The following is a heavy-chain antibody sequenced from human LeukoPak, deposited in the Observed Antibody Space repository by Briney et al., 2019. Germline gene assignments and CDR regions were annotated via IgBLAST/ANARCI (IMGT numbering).Heavy chain of an antibody. D-gene: IGHD3-3*01. CDR2: ISAYNGHT. CDR3: ARDGSGSGPFDY. CDR1: GYTFTTNG. Sequence: ASVKVSCKASGYTFTTNGISWVRQAPGQGLEWMGWISAYNGHTNYAQKFQGRVTMTRDTSTNTIYMDLSSLRSEDTAVYYCARDGSGSGPFDYWGQGTLVTVSS. J-gene: IGHJ4*02. V-gene: IGHV1-18*01.